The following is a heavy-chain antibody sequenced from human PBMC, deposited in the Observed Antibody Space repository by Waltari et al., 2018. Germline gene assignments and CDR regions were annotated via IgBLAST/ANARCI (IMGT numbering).Heavy chain of an antibody. D-gene: IGHD3-3*01. CDR1: GGTFSSYA. V-gene: IGHV1-69*05. Sequence: QVQLVQSGAEVKKPGSSVKVSCKASGGTFSSYAISWVRQAPGQGLEWMGRIIPIFGTANYAQKFQGRVTMTTDTSTSTAYMELRSLRSDDTAVYYCAKETSGAIFAATKGPFDIWGQGTMVTVSS. CDR3: AKETSGAIFAATKGPFDI. CDR2: IIPIFGTA. J-gene: IGHJ3*02.